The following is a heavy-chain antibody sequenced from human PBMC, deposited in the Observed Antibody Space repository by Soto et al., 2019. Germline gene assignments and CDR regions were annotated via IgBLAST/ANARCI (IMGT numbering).Heavy chain of an antibody. Sequence: EVQLVESGGGLVQPGGSLRLSCAASGFTVSSNYMSWVRQAPGKGLEWVSVIYSGGSTYYADSVKGRFTISRDNSKNTLYLQMNSLRAEDTAMYYCARDSIAAAGPFSDYYYMDVWGKGTTVTVSS. D-gene: IGHD6-13*01. J-gene: IGHJ6*03. CDR1: GFTVSSNY. CDR3: ARDSIAAAGPFSDYYYMDV. V-gene: IGHV3-66*01. CDR2: IYSGGST.